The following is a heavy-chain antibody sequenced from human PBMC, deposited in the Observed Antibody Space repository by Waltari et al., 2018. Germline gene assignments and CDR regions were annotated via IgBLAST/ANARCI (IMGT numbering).Heavy chain of an antibody. V-gene: IGHV5-51*01. CDR3: ARHDSSDSSGYHNAFDI. CDR1: GYSFTSYW. D-gene: IGHD3-22*01. Sequence: EVQLVQSGAEVKKPGESLKISCKGSGYSFTSYWIGWVRQMPGKGLEWMGIIVPVDSDTRYSPSFQGQVTISADKSIRTAYLQWSSLKASDTAMYYCARHDSSDSSGYHNAFDIWGQGTMVTVSS. CDR2: IVPVDSDT. J-gene: IGHJ3*02.